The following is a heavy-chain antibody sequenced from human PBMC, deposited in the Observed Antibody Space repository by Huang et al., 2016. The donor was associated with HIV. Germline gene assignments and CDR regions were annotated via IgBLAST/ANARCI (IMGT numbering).Heavy chain of an antibody. CDR2: IYWDDDK. V-gene: IGHV2-5*02. CDR1: GFSLSTSGVG. D-gene: IGHD3-22*01. CDR3: AHRRGYYYDSSGYLGGDAFDI. J-gene: IGHJ3*02. Sequence: QITLKESGPTLVKPTQTLTLTCTFSGFSLSTSGVGVGWIRQPPGKALDVLELIYWDDDKRYSPSLKSRLTITKDTSKNQVVLTMTNMDPVDTATYYCAHRRGYYYDSSGYLGGDAFDIWGQGTMVTVSS.